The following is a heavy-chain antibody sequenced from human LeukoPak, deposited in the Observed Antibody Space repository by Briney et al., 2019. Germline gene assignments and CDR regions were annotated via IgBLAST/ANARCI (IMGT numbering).Heavy chain of an antibody. CDR1: GFTFTSYG. CDR3: AKDLPDYGDYEVGY. CDR2: ISRSGGSR. D-gene: IGHD4-17*01. J-gene: IGHJ4*02. Sequence: GGSLRLSCAASGFTFTSYGMSWVRQAPGKGLEWVSTISRSGGSRHYADFVKGRFTISRDNFKNTVSLQMTSLRAEDTAVYYCAKDLPDYGDYEVGYWGQGTLVTVSS. V-gene: IGHV3-23*01.